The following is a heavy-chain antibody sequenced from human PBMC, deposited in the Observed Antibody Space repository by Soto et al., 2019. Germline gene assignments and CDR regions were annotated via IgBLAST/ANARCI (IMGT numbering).Heavy chain of an antibody. V-gene: IGHV4-34*01. J-gene: IGHJ2*01. D-gene: IGHD3-10*01. Sequence: QVHLQQWGAGLLKPSETLSLTCAVYGGSFSGYYWSWIRQPPGEGLEGIGEINNGGSSNYNPLLKIRGSMSVGTPNNQFPLRLTSVTAADTAVYYCARRRGDVYNQNWYSDLWGRGTLVTVSS. CDR1: GGSFSGYY. CDR3: ARRRGDVYNQNWYSDL. CDR2: INNGGSS.